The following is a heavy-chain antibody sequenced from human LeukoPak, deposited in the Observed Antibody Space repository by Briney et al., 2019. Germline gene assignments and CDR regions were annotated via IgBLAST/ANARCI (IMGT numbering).Heavy chain of an antibody. Sequence: PSETLSLTCTVSGGSISSGGYYWSWIRQPPGKGLEWIGYIYHSGSTYYNPSLKSRVTISVDRSKNQFSLKLSSVTAADTAVYYCASLGTAARNDYWGQGTLVTVSS. CDR3: ASLGTAARNDY. CDR2: IYHSGST. CDR1: GGSISSGGYY. D-gene: IGHD6-6*01. V-gene: IGHV4-30-2*01. J-gene: IGHJ4*02.